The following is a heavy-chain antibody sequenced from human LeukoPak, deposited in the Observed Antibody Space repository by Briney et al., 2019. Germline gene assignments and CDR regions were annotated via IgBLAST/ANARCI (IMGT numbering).Heavy chain of an antibody. D-gene: IGHD3-9*01. Sequence: PGGSLRLSCAASGFTFSSYEMNWVRQAPGKGLEWVSYISSSGSTIYYADSVKGRFTISRDNAKNSLYQQMNSLRAEDTAPYYCARHSGFDILSVYPSPGSFDSWGQGTLVTASS. CDR3: ARHSGFDILSVYPSPGSFDS. V-gene: IGHV3-48*03. CDR1: GFTFSSYE. J-gene: IGHJ4*02. CDR2: ISSSGSTI.